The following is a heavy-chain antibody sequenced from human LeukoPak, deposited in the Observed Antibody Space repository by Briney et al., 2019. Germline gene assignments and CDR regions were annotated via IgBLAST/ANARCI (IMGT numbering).Heavy chain of an antibody. D-gene: IGHD3-3*01. J-gene: IGHJ3*02. CDR2: INHSGST. V-gene: IGHV4-34*01. Sequence: PSETLSLTCAVYGGSFSGYYWSWIRQPPGKGLEWIGEINHSGSTNYNPSLKSRVTISVDTSKNQFSLKLSSVTAADTAVYYCARLRTGLDFWSGYFRGRTGAFDIWGQGTMVTVSS. CDR1: GGSFSGYY. CDR3: ARLRTGLDFWSGYFRGRTGAFDI.